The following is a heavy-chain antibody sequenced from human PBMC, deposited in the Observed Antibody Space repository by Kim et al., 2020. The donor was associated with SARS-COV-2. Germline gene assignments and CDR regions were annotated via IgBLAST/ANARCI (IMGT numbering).Heavy chain of an antibody. V-gene: IGHV3-30-3*01. CDR3: VKGFMGYFDWLLMDS. CDR1: GFTFDDFS. Sequence: GGSLRLSCAASGFTFDDFSMHWVRQAPGKGLEWVAVVSSDGGKKFYADSLEGRFTIFRDNSKNMVSLQMNSLRVEDTAVYYCVKGFMGYFDWLLMDSWG. J-gene: IGHJ5*01. CDR2: VSSDGGKK. D-gene: IGHD3-9*01.